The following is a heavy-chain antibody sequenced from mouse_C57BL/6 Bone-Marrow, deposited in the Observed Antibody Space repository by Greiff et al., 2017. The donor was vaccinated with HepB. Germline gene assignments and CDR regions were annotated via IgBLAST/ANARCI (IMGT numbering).Heavy chain of an antibody. J-gene: IGHJ3*01. CDR1: GFTITDYY. D-gene: IGHD2-5*01. CDR2: IDPEDGET. Sequence: EVQLQQSGAELVKPGASVKLSCTASGFTITDYYMHWVKQRPEQGLEWIGRIDPEDGETKYAPKFQGKAPITADTSSNTAYLQLSSLTSEDAAVSYCARLEAYYSIPFAYWGQGTLVTVSA. CDR3: ARLEAYYSIPFAY. V-gene: IGHV14-2*01.